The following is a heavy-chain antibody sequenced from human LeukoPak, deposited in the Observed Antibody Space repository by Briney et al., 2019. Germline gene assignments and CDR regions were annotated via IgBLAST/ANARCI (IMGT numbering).Heavy chain of an antibody. V-gene: IGHV1-2*02. D-gene: IGHD6-19*01. Sequence: ASVKVSCTASGYTFTGYYMHWVRQAPGQGLEWMGWINPNSGGTNYAQKLQGRVTMTTDTSTSTAYMELRSLRSDDTAVYYCARTSSGWYFDWFDPWGQGTLVTVSS. J-gene: IGHJ5*02. CDR1: GYTFTGYY. CDR3: ARTSSGWYFDWFDP. CDR2: INPNSGGT.